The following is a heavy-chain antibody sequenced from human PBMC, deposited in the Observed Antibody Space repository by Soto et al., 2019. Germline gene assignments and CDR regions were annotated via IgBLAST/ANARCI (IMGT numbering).Heavy chain of an antibody. D-gene: IGHD6-13*01. V-gene: IGHV4-34*01. CDR2: INHSGST. Sequence: QVQLQQWGAGLLKPSETLSLTCAVYGGSFSGYYWSWIRQPPGKGLEWIGEINHSGSTNYNPSLKSRVTISVDTSKNQFSLKLSSVTAADTAVYYCARGSTLIAAAGGFGWFDPWGQGTLVTVSS. CDR3: ARGSTLIAAAGGFGWFDP. CDR1: GGSFSGYY. J-gene: IGHJ5*02.